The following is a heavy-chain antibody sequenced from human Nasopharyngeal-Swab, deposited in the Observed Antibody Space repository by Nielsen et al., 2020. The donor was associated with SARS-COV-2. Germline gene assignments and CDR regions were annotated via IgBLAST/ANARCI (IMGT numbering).Heavy chain of an antibody. D-gene: IGHD6-19*01. J-gene: IGHJ6*02. CDR1: GFTFSNAR. CDR3: TTDNKLKKYSGWYSYYYYGMDV. CDR2: IKSKTDGGTT. Sequence: GESLKISCAASGFTFSNARMSWVRQAPGKGLEWVGRIKSKTDGGTTDYAAPVKGRFTISRDDSKNTLYLQMNSLKTEDTAVYYCTTDNKLKKYSGWYSYYYYGMDVWGQGTTVTVSS. V-gene: IGHV3-15*01.